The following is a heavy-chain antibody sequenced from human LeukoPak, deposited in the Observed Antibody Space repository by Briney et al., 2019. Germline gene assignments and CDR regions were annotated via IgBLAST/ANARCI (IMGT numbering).Heavy chain of an antibody. J-gene: IGHJ3*02. CDR3: ARDREINSGAFDI. CDR2: ISSSSSYI. CDR1: GFTFSSYS. Sequence: GGSLRLSCAASGFTFSSYSMNWVRQAPGKGLEWVSSISSSSSYIYYADSVKGRFTISRDNAKNSLYLQMNSLRAEDTAVYYCARDREINSGAFDIWGQGTMVTVSS. V-gene: IGHV3-21*01. D-gene: IGHD4-23*01.